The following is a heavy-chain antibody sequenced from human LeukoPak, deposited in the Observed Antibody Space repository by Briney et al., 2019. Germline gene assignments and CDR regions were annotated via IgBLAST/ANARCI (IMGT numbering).Heavy chain of an antibody. V-gene: IGHV3-23*01. CDR2: ISGSGGST. D-gene: IGHD6-19*01. Sequence: PGGSLRLSCAASGFTFSSYSMNWVRQAPGKGLEWVSAISGSGGSTYYADSVKGRFTISRDNSKNTLYLQMNSLRAEDTAVYYCAKGPHSSGWYYFDYWGQGTLVTVSS. CDR3: AKGPHSSGWYYFDY. J-gene: IGHJ4*02. CDR1: GFTFSSYS.